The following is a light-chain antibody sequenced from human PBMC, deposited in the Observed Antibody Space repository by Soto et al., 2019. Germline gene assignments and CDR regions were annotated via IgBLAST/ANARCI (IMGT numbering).Light chain of an antibody. CDR3: AAWDDSLNGLYV. J-gene: IGLJ1*01. CDR1: SSNIGRNT. CDR2: SNN. Sequence: QSVLTPPPSASGTPGQRVTISCSGSSSNIGRNTVNWYQQLPGTAPKLLIYSNNQRPSGVPDRFSGSKSGTSASLAISGLQSEDEADYYCAAWDDSLNGLYVFGTGTKLTVL. V-gene: IGLV1-44*01.